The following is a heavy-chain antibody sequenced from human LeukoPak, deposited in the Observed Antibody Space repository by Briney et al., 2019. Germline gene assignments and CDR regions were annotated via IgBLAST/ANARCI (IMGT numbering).Heavy chain of an antibody. CDR3: ARGLTPEYRTEKVAGTFDY. CDR2: ISGSGGST. J-gene: IGHJ4*02. V-gene: IGHV3-23*01. CDR1: GFTFSSCA. D-gene: IGHD6-19*01. Sequence: PGGSLRLSCAASGFTFSSCAMSWVRQAPGKGLEWVSAISGSGGSTYYADSVKGRFTISRDNSKNTLYLQMNSLRAEDTAVYYCARGLTPEYRTEKVAGTFDYWGQGTLVTVSS.